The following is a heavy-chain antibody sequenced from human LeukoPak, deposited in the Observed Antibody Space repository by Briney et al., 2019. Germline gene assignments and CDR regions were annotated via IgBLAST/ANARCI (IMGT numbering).Heavy chain of an antibody. CDR3: AREYYGSGSHVIDY. D-gene: IGHD3-10*01. Sequence: SETLSLTCTVSGGSISSYDWSWIRQPPGKGLEGRGYIYYSADTSYSPSLKSRVTISADTSKNQFSLKLSSVTAADTAVYYCAREYYGSGSHVIDYWGQGTLVTVSS. V-gene: IGHV4-59*01. CDR1: GGSISSYD. CDR2: IYYSADT. J-gene: IGHJ4*02.